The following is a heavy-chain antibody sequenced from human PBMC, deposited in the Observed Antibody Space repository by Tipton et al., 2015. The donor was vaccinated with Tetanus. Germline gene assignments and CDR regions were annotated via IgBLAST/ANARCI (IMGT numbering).Heavy chain of an antibody. CDR1: GFIFSSYG. J-gene: IGHJ4*02. CDR3: AREADCSGGSCFSGDFDN. D-gene: IGHD2-15*01. V-gene: IGHV3-33*01. Sequence: SLRLSCAASGFIFSSYGIHWVRQAPGKGLEWVAVSWYDGTDKYYADSAKGRFTISRDNSKNPLYLKMNSLRAEDTAVYYCAREADCSGGSCFSGDFDNWGQGTQVTVSS. CDR2: SWYDGTDK.